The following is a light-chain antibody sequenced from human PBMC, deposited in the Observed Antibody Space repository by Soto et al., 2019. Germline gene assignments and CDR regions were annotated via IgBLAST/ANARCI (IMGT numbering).Light chain of an antibody. V-gene: IGKV1-5*01. Sequence: DIQMTQYPSTLSASVGDRVTITCRASQSISTWLAWYQQKPGKAPNLLIYDASSLESGVPSRFSGSGSGTEFTLTISSLQPDDFATYYCQQYNSYPYTFGQGTKLEIK. CDR3: QQYNSYPYT. CDR2: DAS. J-gene: IGKJ2*01. CDR1: QSISTW.